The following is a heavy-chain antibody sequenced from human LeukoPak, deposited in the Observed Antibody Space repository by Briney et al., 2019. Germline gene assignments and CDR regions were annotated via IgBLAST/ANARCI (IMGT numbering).Heavy chain of an antibody. V-gene: IGHV4-34*01. CDR3: ARGPTPPYYYGSGSYYYYYYGMDV. J-gene: IGHJ6*02. CDR1: GRSFSGYY. D-gene: IGHD3-10*01. Sequence: SETLSLTCAVYGRSFSGYYWSWIRQPPGKGLEWIGEINHSGSTNYNPSLKSRVTISVDTSKNQFSLKLSSVTAADTAVYYCARGPTPPYYYGSGSYYYYYYGMDVWAKGPRSPSP. CDR2: INHSGST.